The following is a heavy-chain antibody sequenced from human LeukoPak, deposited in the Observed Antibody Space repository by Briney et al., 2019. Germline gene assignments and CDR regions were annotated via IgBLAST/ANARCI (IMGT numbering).Heavy chain of an antibody. CDR1: GGSISSYY. CDR3: ARLTYYYDSSGYYNYYFDH. V-gene: IGHV4-59*01. D-gene: IGHD3-22*01. CDR2: IYYSGST. Sequence: SETLPLTCTVSGGSISSYYWSWIRQPPGKGLEWIGYIYYSGSTNYNPSLKSRVTISVDTSKNQFSLKLSSVTAADTAVYYCARLTYYYDSSGYYNYYFDHWGQGTLVTVSS. J-gene: IGHJ4*02.